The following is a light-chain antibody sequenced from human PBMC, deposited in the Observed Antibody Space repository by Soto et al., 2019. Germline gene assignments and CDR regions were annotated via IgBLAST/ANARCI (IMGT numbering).Light chain of an antibody. V-gene: IGLV1-44*01. Sequence: QSVLTQPPSASGTPGQRVTISCSGSSSNIGSHTVNWYQQLPGSAPKLLIYTNNQRPSGVPDRFSGSKSGTSASLAISGLQSEDDADYYCAAWDDSLNGLLFGGGTKLTVL. CDR1: SSNIGSHT. CDR3: AAWDDSLNGLL. J-gene: IGLJ2*01. CDR2: TNN.